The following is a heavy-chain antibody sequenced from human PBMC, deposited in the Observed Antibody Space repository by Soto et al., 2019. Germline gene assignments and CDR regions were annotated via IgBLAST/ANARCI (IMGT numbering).Heavy chain of an antibody. J-gene: IGHJ4*02. CDR3: ASDSSGYYPFDY. CDR1: GGSISSGGYY. D-gene: IGHD3-22*01. CDR2: IYYSGST. Sequence: PSETLSLTCTVSGGSISSGGYYWSWIRQHPGKGLEWIGYIYYSGSTYYNPSLKSRVTISVDTSKNQFSLKLSSVTAADTAVYYCASDSSGYYPFDYWGQGTLVTVSS. V-gene: IGHV4-30-4*08.